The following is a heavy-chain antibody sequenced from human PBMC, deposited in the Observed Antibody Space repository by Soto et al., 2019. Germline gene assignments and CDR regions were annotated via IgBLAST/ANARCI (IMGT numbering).Heavy chain of an antibody. CDR1: GYTFTSYG. CDR3: VRRHVSATGIDWFDP. D-gene: IGHD6-13*01. Sequence: PGESLKISCKTSGYTFTSYGIHWVRQAPGQRLEWMGWINAANGDTKYSPKFQGRVTITRDTSASTAYMELSSLRSEDTAVYYCVRRHVSATGIDWFDPWGQGTLVTVSS. CDR2: INAANGDT. V-gene: IGHV1-3*01. J-gene: IGHJ5*02.